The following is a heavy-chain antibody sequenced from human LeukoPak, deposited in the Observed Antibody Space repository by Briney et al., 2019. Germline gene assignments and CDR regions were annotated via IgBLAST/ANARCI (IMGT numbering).Heavy chain of an antibody. V-gene: IGHV5-51*01. CDR3: ARVAYCGGDCYSRFDY. CDR2: IYPGDSDT. Sequence: GESLKISCKGSGYSFTSYWIGWVRQMPGKGLEWMGIIYPGDSDTRYSPSFQGQVTISADKSISTAYLQWSSLKASDTAMYYCARVAYCGGDCYSRFDYWGQGTLVTVSS. D-gene: IGHD2-21*02. CDR1: GYSFTSYW. J-gene: IGHJ4*02.